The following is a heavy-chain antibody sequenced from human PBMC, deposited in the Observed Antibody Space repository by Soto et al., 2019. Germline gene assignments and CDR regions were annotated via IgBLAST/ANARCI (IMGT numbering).Heavy chain of an antibody. CDR1: GGSISSSSYY. J-gene: IGHJ4*02. CDR2: IYYSGST. V-gene: IGHV4-39*01. Sequence: QLQLQESGPGLVKPSETLSLTCTVSGGSISSSSYYWGWIRQPPGKGLEWIGSIYYSGSTYYNPSLKSRVTISVDTSKNQFSLKLSSVTAADTAVYYCARHLRRGYCSGGSCVVYYFDYWGQGTLVTVSS. D-gene: IGHD2-15*01. CDR3: ARHLRRGYCSGGSCVVYYFDY.